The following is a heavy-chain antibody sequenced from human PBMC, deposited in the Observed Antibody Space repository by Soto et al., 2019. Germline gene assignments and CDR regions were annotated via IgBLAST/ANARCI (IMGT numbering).Heavy chain of an antibody. J-gene: IGHJ4*02. D-gene: IGHD2-21*01. CDR1: GYTYNRYG. CDR3: ARDQSYGGAFDY. Sequence: ASVKVSCKTSGYTYNRYGITWVRQAPGRGLELLGWISCYNHDTIYAQKVQGRLSMATDTSTSTAYMELRSLTSDDTAVYYCARDQSYGGAFDYWGQGTLVTVSS. V-gene: IGHV1-18*01. CDR2: ISCYNHDT.